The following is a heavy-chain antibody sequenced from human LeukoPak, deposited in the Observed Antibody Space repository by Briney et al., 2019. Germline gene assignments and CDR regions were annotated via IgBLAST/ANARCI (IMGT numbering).Heavy chain of an antibody. V-gene: IGHV3-11*01. CDR1: GFTFSDWF. J-gene: IGHJ6*02. Sequence: GGSLRLSCAASGFTFSDWFVSWIRQAPGTGLEWVSYISNSGNTIYYADSVKGRFTISRDNAKKTVNLQMNSLRAEDTAIYYCARGHFGLDAWGQGTTVTVSS. CDR2: ISNSGNTI. CDR3: ARGHFGLDA.